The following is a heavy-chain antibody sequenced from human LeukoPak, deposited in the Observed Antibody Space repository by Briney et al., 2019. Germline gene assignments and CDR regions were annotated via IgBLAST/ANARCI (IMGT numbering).Heavy chain of an antibody. CDR3: AKRSGGRSAATNSDYYYAMDV. V-gene: IGHV3-33*03. CDR1: GFTFSSYG. J-gene: IGHJ6*02. CDR2: IWYDGSNK. D-gene: IGHD3-10*01. Sequence: GRSLRLSCAASGFTFSSYGMHWVRQAPGKGLEWVAVIWYDGSNKYYADSVKGRFTISRDNAKNFLYLQMNGLKAEDTALYYCAKRSGGRSAATNSDYYYAMDVWGQGPRSPSP.